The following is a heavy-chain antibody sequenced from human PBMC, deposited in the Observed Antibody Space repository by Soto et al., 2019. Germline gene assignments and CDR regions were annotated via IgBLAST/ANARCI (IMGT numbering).Heavy chain of an antibody. Sequence: QVQLQESGPGLVKPSETLSLTCTVSDGSITSYYWSWIRQPPGKGLEWIGYIYYSGNTNYNPSLKSRVTISVDTSKNQFSLKLTSVTAADTAVYYCAIGGAAAARGWFDPWGQGTLVTVSS. D-gene: IGHD6-13*01. CDR3: AIGGAAAARGWFDP. CDR2: IYYSGNT. V-gene: IGHV4-59*01. CDR1: DGSITSYY. J-gene: IGHJ5*02.